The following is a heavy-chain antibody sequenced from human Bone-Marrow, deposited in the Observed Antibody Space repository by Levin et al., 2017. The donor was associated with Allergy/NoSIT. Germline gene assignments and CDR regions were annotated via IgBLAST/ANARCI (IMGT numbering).Heavy chain of an antibody. V-gene: IGHV4-34*01. Sequence: NSSETLSLTCAVYGVSFNGYYWSWIRQPPGKGLEWIGEINDSGSTNYNPSLQSRVTISADTSKNQFSLALSSVTVADTAVYYCAREDCSGGTCSNFDYWGQGTLVTVSS. J-gene: IGHJ4*02. CDR3: AREDCSGGTCSNFDY. D-gene: IGHD2-15*01. CDR2: INDSGST. CDR1: GVSFNGYY.